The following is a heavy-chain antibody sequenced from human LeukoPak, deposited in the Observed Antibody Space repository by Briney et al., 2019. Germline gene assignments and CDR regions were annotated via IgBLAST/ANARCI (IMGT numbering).Heavy chain of an antibody. CDR3: ARQGSGNYLSPVNY. D-gene: IGHD1-26*01. CDR2: IYYSGST. CDR1: GGSISSSSYY. J-gene: IGHJ4*02. V-gene: IGHV4-39*01. Sequence: SETLSLTCTVSGGSISSSSYYWGWIRQPPGKGLEWIGTIYYSGSTYYNPSLKSRVTISIDMSKNQFSLKLSSVTAADAAVYYCARQGSGNYLSPVNYWGQGTLVTVSS.